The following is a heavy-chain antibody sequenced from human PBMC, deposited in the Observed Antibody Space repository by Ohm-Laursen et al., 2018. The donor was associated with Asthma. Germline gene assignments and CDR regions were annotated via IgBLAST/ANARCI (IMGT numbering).Heavy chain of an antibody. Sequence: VASVKVSCKASGYTFTGYYMHWVRQTPGQRTEWMGWIYIRNTNYAPRFRDRITLTTDASTNTAYMELRSLRSDDTAVYYCVRDLVDRFDYWGQGSLVIVSS. CDR1: GYTFTGYY. D-gene: IGHD3-10*01. CDR2: IYIRNT. CDR3: VRDLVDRFDY. V-gene: IGHV1-18*04. J-gene: IGHJ4*02.